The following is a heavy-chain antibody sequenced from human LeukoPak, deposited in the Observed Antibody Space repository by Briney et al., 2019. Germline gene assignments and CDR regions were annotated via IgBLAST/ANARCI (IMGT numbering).Heavy chain of an antibody. V-gene: IGHV3-9*03. CDR3: AKGVVPAAHDAFDI. D-gene: IGHD2-2*01. CDR1: GFTFDDYA. Sequence: HSGGSLRLSCAAPGFTFDDYAMHWVRQAPGKGLEWVSGISWNSGSIGYADSVKGRFTISRDNAKNSLYLQMNSLRAEDMALYYCAKGVVPAAHDAFDIWGQGTMVTVSS. CDR2: ISWNSGSI. J-gene: IGHJ3*02.